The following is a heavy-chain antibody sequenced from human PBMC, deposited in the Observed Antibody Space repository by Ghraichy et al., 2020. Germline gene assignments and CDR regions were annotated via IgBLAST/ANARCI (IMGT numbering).Heavy chain of an antibody. CDR2: INHSGST. CDR1: GGSFSGYF. J-gene: IGHJ3*02. Sequence: SETLSLTCVVYGGSFSGYFWTWIRQPPGKGLEWIGDINHSGSTNYNPSLKSRVIISVDTSKNHFSLKLSSVTAADTAVYYCARNGDARTFDIWGQGTKVTVSS. D-gene: IGHD5-24*01. CDR3: ARNGDARTFDI. V-gene: IGHV4-34*01.